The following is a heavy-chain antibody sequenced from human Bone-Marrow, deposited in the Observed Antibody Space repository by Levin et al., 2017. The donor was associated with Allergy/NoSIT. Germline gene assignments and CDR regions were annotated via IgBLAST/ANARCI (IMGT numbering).Heavy chain of an antibody. J-gene: IGHJ5*02. Sequence: SETLSLTCAVYGGSFSGYYWSWIRQPPGKGLEWIGEINHSGSTNYNPSLKSRVTISVDTSKNQFSLKLSSVTAADTAVYYCARGYRARRISGSDSWFDPWGQGTLVTVSS. V-gene: IGHV4-34*01. CDR1: GGSFSGYY. CDR3: ARGYRARRISGSDSWFDP. CDR2: INHSGST. D-gene: IGHD1-26*01.